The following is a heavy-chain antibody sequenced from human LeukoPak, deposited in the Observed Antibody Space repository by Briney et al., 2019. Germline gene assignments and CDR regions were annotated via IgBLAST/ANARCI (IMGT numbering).Heavy chain of an antibody. D-gene: IGHD1-26*01. CDR1: GGSILSTNW. J-gene: IGHJ4*02. V-gene: IGHV4-4*02. Sequence: SETLSLTCAVSGGSILSTNWWSWVRQPPGKGLEWIGEVHLNGATNYNPSVEGRVTMSIDKRKNHLSLEVISVTAADTAMYYCTRESGAFSPFGFWGQGTLVTVSS. CDR3: TRESGAFSPFGF. CDR2: VHLNGAT.